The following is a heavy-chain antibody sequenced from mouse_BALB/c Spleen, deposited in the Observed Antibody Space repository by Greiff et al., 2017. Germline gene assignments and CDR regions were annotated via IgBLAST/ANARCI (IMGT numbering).Heavy chain of an antibody. D-gene: IGHD2-14*01. V-gene: IGHV5-17*02. CDR3: ARSFYRYDGDAMDY. CDR1: GFTFSSFG. J-gene: IGHJ4*01. CDR2: ISSGSSTI. Sequence: EVKLVESGGGLVQPGGSRKLSCAASGFTFSSFGMHWVRQAPEKGLEWVAYISSGSSTIYYADTVKGRFTISRDNPKNTLFLQMTSLRSEDTAMYYCARSFYRYDGDAMDYWGQGTSVTVSS.